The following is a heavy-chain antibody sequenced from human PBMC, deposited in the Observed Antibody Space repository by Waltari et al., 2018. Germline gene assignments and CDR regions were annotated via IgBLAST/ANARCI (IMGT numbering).Heavy chain of an antibody. Sequence: EVQLVESGGGLVKPGGSLRLSCAASGFTLSTYSMNWVRQAPGKGLEWVSSISSRSYIYYVDSGKGRFTISRDNAKNSLYLQMNSLSAEDTAVYYCGRDVYGDYVGGGGGAFDIWGQGTMVTVSS. D-gene: IGHD4-17*01. CDR2: ISSRSYI. V-gene: IGHV3-21*01. J-gene: IGHJ3*02. CDR3: GRDVYGDYVGGGGGAFDI. CDR1: GFTLSTYS.